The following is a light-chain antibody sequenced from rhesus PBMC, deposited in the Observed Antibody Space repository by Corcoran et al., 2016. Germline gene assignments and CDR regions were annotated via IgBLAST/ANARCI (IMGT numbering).Light chain of an antibody. J-gene: IGKJ1*01. CDR3: QQYSSRPWT. Sequence: DIQMTQSPSSLSAYVGDTVTITCRSSQSISSWLAWYKQKPGKAPKRLVYKASSLQSGVPSRFSGRGSGTEFTLTIRSLQAEDFATYCGQQYSSRPWTFGQGTKVEIK. CDR1: QSISSW. CDR2: KAS. V-gene: IGKV1-22*01.